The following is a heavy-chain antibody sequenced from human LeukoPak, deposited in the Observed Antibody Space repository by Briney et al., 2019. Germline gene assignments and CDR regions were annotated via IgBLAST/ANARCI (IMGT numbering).Heavy chain of an antibody. CDR3: ARGGELLWFGDLYSNWFDP. CDR1: GCTFTSYD. D-gene: IGHD3-10*01. CDR2: MNPNSGNT. J-gene: IGHJ5*02. Sequence: ASVKVSCKASGCTFTSYDINWVRQATGQVLAWMGWMNPNSGNTGYAQKFQGRVTMTRNTSISTAYMELSSLRSEDTAVYYCARGGELLWFGDLYSNWFDPWGQGTLVTVSS. V-gene: IGHV1-8*01.